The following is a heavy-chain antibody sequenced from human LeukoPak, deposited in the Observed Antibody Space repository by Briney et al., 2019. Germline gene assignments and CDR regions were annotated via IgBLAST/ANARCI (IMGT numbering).Heavy chain of an antibody. V-gene: IGHV4-4*07. CDR2: IYTSGST. CDR3: ARDQKFGVVIITHALDI. J-gene: IGHJ3*02. D-gene: IGHD3-3*01. CDR1: GGSISSYY. Sequence: PSETLSLTCTVSGGSISSYYWSWIRQPAGKGLEWIGRIYTSGSTNYNPSLKSRVTMSVDTSKNQFSLKLSSVTAADTAVYYCARDQKFGVVIITHALDIWGQGTMVTVSS.